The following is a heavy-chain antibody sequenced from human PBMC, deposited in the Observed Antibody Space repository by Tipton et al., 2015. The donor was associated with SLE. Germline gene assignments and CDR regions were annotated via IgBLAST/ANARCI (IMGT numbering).Heavy chain of an antibody. CDR1: GGSIRISSYY. CDR2: INHSGST. CDR3: ARKSGWGHAFDI. D-gene: IGHD3-16*01. V-gene: IGHV4-39*07. J-gene: IGHJ3*02. Sequence: TLSLTCSVSGGSIRISSYYWGWIRQPPGKGLEWIGEINHSGSTNYNPSLKSRVTISVDTSKNQFSLRLTSLTPADTAVYYCARKSGWGHAFDIWGQGTMVTVSS.